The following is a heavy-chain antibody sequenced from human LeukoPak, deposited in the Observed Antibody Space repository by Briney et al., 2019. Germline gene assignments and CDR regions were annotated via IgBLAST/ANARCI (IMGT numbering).Heavy chain of an antibody. CDR2: INPNSGGT. CDR1: GYTFTGYY. CDR3: AREGGDSSGYYVPWDY. D-gene: IGHD3-22*01. Sequence: GASVKVSCKASGYTFTGYYMHWVRQAPGQGLEWMGWINPNSGGTNYAQKFQGRVTMTRDTSISTAYMELSRLRSDDTAVYYCAREGGDSSGYYVPWDYWGQGTLVTVSS. J-gene: IGHJ4*02. V-gene: IGHV1-2*02.